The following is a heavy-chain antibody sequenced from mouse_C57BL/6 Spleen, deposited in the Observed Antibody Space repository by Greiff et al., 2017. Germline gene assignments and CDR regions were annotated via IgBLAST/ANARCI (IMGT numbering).Heavy chain of an antibody. J-gene: IGHJ1*03. V-gene: IGHV5-4*01. D-gene: IGHD1-1*01. CDR3: AREGSYGYFDV. Sequence: DVQLVESGGGLVKPGGSLKLSCAASGFTFSSYAMSWVRQTPEKRLEWVATISDGGSYTYYPDNVKGRFTISRDNAKNNLYLQMSHLKSEDTAMYYCAREGSYGYFDVWGTGTTGTVAS. CDR1: GFTFSSYA. CDR2: ISDGGSYT.